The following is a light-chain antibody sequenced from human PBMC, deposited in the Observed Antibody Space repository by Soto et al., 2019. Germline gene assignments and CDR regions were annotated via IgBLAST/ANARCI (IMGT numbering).Light chain of an antibody. J-gene: IGKJ2*01. CDR2: AAS. V-gene: IGKV1-39*01. Sequence: DIQMTQSPSSLSASVGDRVTITCRASQSLSDYLNWYQQEPGKAPKLLISAASSLQSGVPSRFSGSGSGTDFTLTISSLQPEDFATYYCQQCYLTPYTFGQGTKLGIK. CDR1: QSLSDY. CDR3: QQCYLTPYT.